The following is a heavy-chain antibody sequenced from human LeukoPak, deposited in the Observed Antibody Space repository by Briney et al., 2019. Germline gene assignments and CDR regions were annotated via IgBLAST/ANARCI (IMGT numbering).Heavy chain of an antibody. Sequence: SQTLSLTCAISGDSFSSNSVTWNWIRQSPSRGLEWLGRTYYRSTWYNDYAVSVRGRITVNPDTSKNQFSLHLNSVTPEDTAVYYCARSGGYSSPQNYWGQGTLVTVSS. D-gene: IGHD6-19*01. CDR1: GDSFSSNSVT. J-gene: IGHJ4*02. V-gene: IGHV6-1*01. CDR2: TYYRSTWYN. CDR3: ARSGGYSSPQNY.